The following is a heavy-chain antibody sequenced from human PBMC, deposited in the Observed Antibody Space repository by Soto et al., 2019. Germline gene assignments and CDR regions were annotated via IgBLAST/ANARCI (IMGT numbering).Heavy chain of an antibody. CDR2: ISSSSSYI. CDR3: ARDGGMVASIDY. Sequence: GGSLRLSCAASGFTFSSYSMNWVRQAPGKGLEWVSSISSSSSYIYYADSVKGRFTISRDNAKNSLYLQMNSLRAEDTAVYYCARDGGMVASIDYWGQGTLVTVSS. V-gene: IGHV3-21*01. J-gene: IGHJ4*02. CDR1: GFTFSSYS. D-gene: IGHD1-26*01.